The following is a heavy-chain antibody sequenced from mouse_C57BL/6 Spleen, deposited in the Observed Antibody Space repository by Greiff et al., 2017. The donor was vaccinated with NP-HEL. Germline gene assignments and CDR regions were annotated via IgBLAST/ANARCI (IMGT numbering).Heavy chain of an antibody. CDR2: ISSGSSTI. D-gene: IGHD2-3*01. CDR1: GFTFSDYG. CDR3: ARPDGYYFYAMDY. J-gene: IGHJ4*01. Sequence: DVQLVESGGGLVKPGGSLKLSCAASGFTFSDYGMHWVRQAPEKGLEWVAYISSGSSTIYYADTVKGRFTISRDNAKNTLFLQMTSLRSEDTAMYYCARPDGYYFYAMDYWGQGTSVTVSS. V-gene: IGHV5-17*01.